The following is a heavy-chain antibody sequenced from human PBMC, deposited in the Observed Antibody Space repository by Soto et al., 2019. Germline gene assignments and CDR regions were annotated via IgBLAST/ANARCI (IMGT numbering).Heavy chain of an antibody. D-gene: IGHD6-19*01. CDR3: ARDDIPGRAVATYGMDV. CDR2: IWYDGSNE. CDR1: GFISSNFG. Sequence: GGSLRLSCAASGFISSNFGMHWVRQAPGKGLEWVAVIWYDGSNEYYADSVKGRFTISKDNSKNTLYLQMNSLRAEDTAVYYCARDDIPGRAVATYGMDVWGQGTTVTVSS. V-gene: IGHV3-33*01. J-gene: IGHJ6*02.